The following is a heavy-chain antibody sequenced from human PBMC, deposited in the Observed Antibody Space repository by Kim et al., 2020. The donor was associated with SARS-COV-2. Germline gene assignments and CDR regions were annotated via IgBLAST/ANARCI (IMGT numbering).Heavy chain of an antibody. Sequence: TSYADPVKGRFTIPRDDSKNPLYLQMNSLRAEETAGYYCAREYVFGAFDIWGQGTMVTVSS. CDR3: AREYVFGAFDI. V-gene: IGHV3-53*01. D-gene: IGHD2-21*01. CDR2: T. J-gene: IGHJ3*02.